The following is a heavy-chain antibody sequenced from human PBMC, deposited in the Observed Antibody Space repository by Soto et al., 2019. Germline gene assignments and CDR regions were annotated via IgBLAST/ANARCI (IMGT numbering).Heavy chain of an antibody. CDR3: ARWRGYCSGGSCYSSWFDP. J-gene: IGHJ5*02. CDR1: GGSISSYY. V-gene: IGHV4-59*01. Sequence: QVQLQESGPGLVKPSETLSLTCTVSGGSISSYYWSWIRQPPGKGLEWIGYIYYSGSTNYNPSLKSRVTISVDTSKNQFSLKLSSVTAADTAVYYCARWRGYCSGGSCYSSWFDPWGQGTLVTVSS. CDR2: IYYSGST. D-gene: IGHD2-15*01.